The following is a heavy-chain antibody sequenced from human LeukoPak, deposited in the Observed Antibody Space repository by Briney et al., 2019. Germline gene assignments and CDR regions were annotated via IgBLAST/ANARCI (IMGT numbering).Heavy chain of an antibody. CDR3: ARNRDGYNSFDY. D-gene: IGHD5-24*01. CDR2: IYSSGST. J-gene: IGHJ4*02. Sequence: PSETLSLTCTVSGGSISSDYWSWIRQPAGKGLEWIGRIYSSGSTNYNPSLKSRVTMSIDTSKNQFSLKLSPVTAADTAVYYCARNRDGYNSFDYWGQGTLVTVSS. CDR1: GGSISSDY. V-gene: IGHV4-4*07.